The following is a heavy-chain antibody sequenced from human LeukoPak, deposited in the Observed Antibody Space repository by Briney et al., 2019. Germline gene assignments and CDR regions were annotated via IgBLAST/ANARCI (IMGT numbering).Heavy chain of an antibody. J-gene: IGHJ6*03. V-gene: IGHV4-4*07. Sequence: SETLSLTCTVSGGSISSYYWSWIRQPAGKGLEWIGRIYTSGSTNYNPSLKSRVTMSVDTSKNQFSLKLSSVTAADTAVYYCARVLVGATPRTFYYYYYYVDVWGKGTTVTVSS. CDR3: ARVLVGATPRTFYYYYYYVDV. CDR1: GGSISSYY. CDR2: IYTSGST. D-gene: IGHD1-26*01.